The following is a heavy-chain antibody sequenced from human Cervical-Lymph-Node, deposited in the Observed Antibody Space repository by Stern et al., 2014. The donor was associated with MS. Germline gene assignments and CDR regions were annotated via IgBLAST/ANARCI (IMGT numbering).Heavy chain of an antibody. CDR1: GFTFSSYS. V-gene: IGHV3-21*01. CDR3: ARDGSRGYGDYSWFDP. CDR2: ISSGSSYI. J-gene: IGHJ5*02. Sequence: EVQLVESGGGLVKPGGSLRLSCAASGFTFSSYSMNWVRQAPGKWLEWVSSISSGSSYIYYADSVKGRFTISRDNAKNSLYLQMNSLRAEDTAVYYCARDGSRGYGDYSWFDPWGQGTLVTVSS. D-gene: IGHD4-17*01.